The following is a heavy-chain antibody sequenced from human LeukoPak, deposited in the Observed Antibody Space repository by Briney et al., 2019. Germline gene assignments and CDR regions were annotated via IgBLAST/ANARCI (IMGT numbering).Heavy chain of an antibody. D-gene: IGHD2-2*01. J-gene: IGHJ4*02. V-gene: IGHV3-7*03. CDR2: INQGGGEK. CDR1: GFIFSNYW. CDR3: ARLVVPPGNRGWYYEH. Sequence: PGGSLRLSCAASGFIFSNYWMSWVREGPGEGREWVANINQGGGEKYYVDSVKGRFTISRDNAKNSLDLQMNSLRVEDTAIYYCARLVVPPGNRGWYYEHWGQGTLVTVSS.